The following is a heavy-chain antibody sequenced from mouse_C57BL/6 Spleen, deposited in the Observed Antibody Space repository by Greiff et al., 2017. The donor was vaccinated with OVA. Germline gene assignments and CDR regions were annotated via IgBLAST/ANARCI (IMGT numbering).Heavy chain of an antibody. CDR1: GYTFTSYW. V-gene: IGHV1-55*01. D-gene: IGHD1-1*01. J-gene: IGHJ2*01. CDR2: IYPGSGST. CDR3: AREICDGSSYYFDY. Sequence: QVQLQQPGAELVKPGASVKMSCKASGYTFTSYWITWVKQRPGQGLEWLGDIYPGSGSTNYNEKFKSTATLTVDTSASTAYMQLSSLTSEDSAVYYCAREICDGSSYYFDYWGQGTTLTVSS.